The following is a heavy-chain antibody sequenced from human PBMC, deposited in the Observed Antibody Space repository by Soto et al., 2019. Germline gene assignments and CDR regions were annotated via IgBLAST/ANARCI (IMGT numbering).Heavy chain of an antibody. J-gene: IGHJ4*02. CDR2: ISGSGGST. CDR3: AKDRSVAGTEGAPSNY. D-gene: IGHD1-26*01. CDR1: GFTFSSYA. V-gene: IGHV3-23*01. Sequence: GGSLRLSCAASGFTFSSYAMSWVRQAPGKGLEWVSAISGSGGSTYYADSVKGRFTISRDNSKNTLYLQMNSLRAEDTAVYYCAKDRSVAGTEGAPSNYWGQGTLVTVSS.